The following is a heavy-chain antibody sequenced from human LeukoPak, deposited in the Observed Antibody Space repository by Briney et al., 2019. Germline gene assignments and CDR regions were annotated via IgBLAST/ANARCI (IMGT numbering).Heavy chain of an antibody. CDR3: ARVLGVYSSSWYWGPDYSDAFDI. Sequence: GGSLRLSCAASGFRFSNYGIHWVRQAPGKGLEWLAVISHDGSEKHYVDSVKGRFTISRDNAKNTLYLQMNSLRAEDTAVYYCARVLGVYSSSWYWGPDYSDAFDIWGQGTMVTVSS. CDR1: GFRFSNYG. D-gene: IGHD6-13*01. CDR2: ISHDGSEK. V-gene: IGHV3-30*03. J-gene: IGHJ3*02.